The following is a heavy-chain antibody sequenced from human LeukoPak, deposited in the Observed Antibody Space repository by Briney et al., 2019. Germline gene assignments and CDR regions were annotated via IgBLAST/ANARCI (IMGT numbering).Heavy chain of an antibody. CDR2: ISYDGSLK. D-gene: IGHD5-18*01. CDR3: AKLSSERQLWLPFDY. V-gene: IGHV3-30*18. J-gene: IGHJ4*02. CDR1: GFTFSNYG. Sequence: GRSLRLSCAASGFTFSNYGIHWVRQAPGKGLEWVTAISYDGSLKYYADSVRGRFTISRDNSKSTLYLQMNSLRTEDTAVYYCAKLSSERQLWLPFDYWGQGTLVTVSS.